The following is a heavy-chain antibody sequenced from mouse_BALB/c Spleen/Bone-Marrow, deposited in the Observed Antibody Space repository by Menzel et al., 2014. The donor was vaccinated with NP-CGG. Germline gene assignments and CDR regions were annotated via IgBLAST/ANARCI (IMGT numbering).Heavy chain of an antibody. CDR2: IWAGGST. CDR1: GFSLTSYG. J-gene: IGHJ4*01. Sequence: VQGVESGPGLVAPSQSLSITCAVSGFSLTSYGVHWVRQPPGKGLEWLGVIWAGGSTSYNSALMSRLSINQDNSKSQVFLKLYSLQTDDTATYYCAREGRGYYGSSGAAMDYWGQGTSVTVSS. V-gene: IGHV2-9*02. D-gene: IGHD1-1*01. CDR3: AREGRGYYGSSGAAMDY.